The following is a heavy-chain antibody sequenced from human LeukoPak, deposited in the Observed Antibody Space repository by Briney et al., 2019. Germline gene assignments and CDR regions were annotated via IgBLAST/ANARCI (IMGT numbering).Heavy chain of an antibody. CDR1: GGSISSGGYY. J-gene: IGHJ4*02. Sequence: QSSQTLSLTCTISGGSISSGGYYWSWIRQHPGKGLEWIGYIYYSGSTYYNPSLKSRVTISVDTSKNQFSLKLSSVTAADTAVYYCARVPSSSWYFDWVQGTLVTVSS. CDR3: ARVPSSSWYFD. D-gene: IGHD6-13*01. CDR2: IYYSGST. V-gene: IGHV4-31*03.